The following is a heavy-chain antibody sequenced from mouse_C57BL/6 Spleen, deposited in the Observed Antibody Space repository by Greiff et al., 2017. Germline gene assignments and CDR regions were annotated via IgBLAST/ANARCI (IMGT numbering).Heavy chain of an antibody. D-gene: IGHD3-3*01. CDR2: ISYDGSN. CDR1: SYSITSGYY. V-gene: IGHV3-6*01. Sequence: EVQRVESGPGLVKPSQSLSLTCSVTSYSITSGYYWNWIRQFPGNKLEWMGYISYDGSNNYNPSLKNRISITRDTSKNQFFLKLNSVTTEDTATYYCARGGDPYYVDYWGQGTTLTVSS. CDR3: ARGGDPYYVDY. J-gene: IGHJ2*01.